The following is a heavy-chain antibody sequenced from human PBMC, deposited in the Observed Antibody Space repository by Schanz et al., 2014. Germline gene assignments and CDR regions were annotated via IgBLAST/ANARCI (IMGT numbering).Heavy chain of an antibody. V-gene: IGHV1-69*02. Sequence: QVHLVQSGAEVKKPGSSVKVSCKASGGTFSSDTFSWVRQAPGQGLEWMGRIIPIHGIVNYAQRFQDRVRITADKSTSTAYMELSSLRSDDTAVYYCARGGDPEDVFDIWGQGTILTVSS. CDR1: GGTFSSDT. J-gene: IGHJ3*02. CDR3: ARGGDPEDVFDI. CDR2: IIPIHGIV. D-gene: IGHD2-21*01.